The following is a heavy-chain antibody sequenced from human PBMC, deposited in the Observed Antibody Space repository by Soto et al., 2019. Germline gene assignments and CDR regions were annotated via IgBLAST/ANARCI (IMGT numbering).Heavy chain of an antibody. D-gene: IGHD4-4*01. CDR3: AVTTDNYYYYGMDV. V-gene: IGHV4-39*01. Sequence: SETLSLTCTVSGGSISSSSNYWVWIRQPPGKGLEWIGSIYYSGSTYYNPSLKRRVTISVDTSKNQFSLKLSSVTAADTAVYYWAVTTDNYYYYGMDVWGQGTTVTVSS. CDR2: IYYSGST. CDR1: GGSISSSSNY. J-gene: IGHJ6*02.